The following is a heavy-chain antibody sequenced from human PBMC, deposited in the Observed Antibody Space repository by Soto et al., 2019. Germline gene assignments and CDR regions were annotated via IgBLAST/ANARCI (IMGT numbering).Heavy chain of an antibody. CDR3: ASSRYDFWSGLADGMAV. Sequence: PGGSLRLSCAASGFTFSSYDMHWVRQATGKGLEWVSAIGTAGDTYYPGSVKGRFTISRENAKNSLYLQMNSLRAEDTAVYYCASSRYDFWSGLADGMAVWGQGTTVTVSS. CDR2: IGTAGDT. CDR1: GFTFSSYD. V-gene: IGHV3-13*01. J-gene: IGHJ6*02. D-gene: IGHD3-3*01.